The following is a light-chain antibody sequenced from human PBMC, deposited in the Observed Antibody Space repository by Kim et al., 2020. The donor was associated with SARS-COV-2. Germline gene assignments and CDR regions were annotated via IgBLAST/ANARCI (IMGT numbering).Light chain of an antibody. Sequence: DIQMTQSPSSLSASVGDRVTITCQASQDISKFLNWFQQKPGKAPKLLIYDASNLETGVPSRFSGSGSATDFTFTISSLQPEDIATYYCQQYDNLPVTLGGGTKVEI. CDR3: QQYDNLPVT. V-gene: IGKV1-33*01. J-gene: IGKJ4*01. CDR1: QDISKF. CDR2: DAS.